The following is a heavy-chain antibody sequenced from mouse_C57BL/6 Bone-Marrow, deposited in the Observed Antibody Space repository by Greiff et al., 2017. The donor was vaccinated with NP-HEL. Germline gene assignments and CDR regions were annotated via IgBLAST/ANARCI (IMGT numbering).Heavy chain of an antibody. CDR3: ASLYMDY. J-gene: IGHJ4*01. V-gene: IGHV1-50*01. CDR2: IDPSDSYT. Sequence: VQLQQSGAELVKPGASVKLSCKASGYTFTSYWMQWVKQRPGQGLEWIGEIDPSDSYTNYNQKFKGKATLTVDTSSSTAYMQLSSLTSSDSAVYYCASLYMDYWGQGTSVTVSS. CDR1: GYTFTSYW. D-gene: IGHD2-12*01.